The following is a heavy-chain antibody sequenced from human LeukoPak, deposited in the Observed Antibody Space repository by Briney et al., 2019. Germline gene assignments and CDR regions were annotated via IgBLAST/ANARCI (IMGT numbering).Heavy chain of an antibody. V-gene: IGHV4-34*01. CDR2: INHSGST. Sequence: SETLSLTCAVYGGSFSGYYWSWIRQPPGKGLEWIGEINHSGSTNYNPSLKSRVTISVDTSKNQFSLKLSSVTAADTAVYYCARHLLGSSWYDFDYWGQGTLVTVSS. CDR3: ARHLLGSSWYDFDY. D-gene: IGHD6-13*01. J-gene: IGHJ4*02. CDR1: GGSFSGYY.